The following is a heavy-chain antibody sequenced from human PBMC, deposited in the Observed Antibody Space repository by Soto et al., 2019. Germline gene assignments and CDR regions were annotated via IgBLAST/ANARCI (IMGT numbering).Heavy chain of an antibody. J-gene: IGHJ4*02. CDR2: IWYDGSNK. CDR1: GFTFSSYG. V-gene: IGHV3-33*01. Sequence: GWSLRLSCAASGFTFSSYGMHWVRQAPGKGLEWVAVIWYDGSNKYYADSVKGRFTISRDNSKNTLYLQMNSLRAEDTAVYYCASHDYGGNSHYWGQGTMVTVSS. D-gene: IGHD4-17*01. CDR3: ASHDYGGNSHY.